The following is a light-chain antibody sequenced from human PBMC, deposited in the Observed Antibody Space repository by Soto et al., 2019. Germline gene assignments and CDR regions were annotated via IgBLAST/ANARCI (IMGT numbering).Light chain of an antibody. CDR2: NTS. V-gene: IGKV3-20*01. J-gene: IGKJ4*01. CDR3: QEYGSPLT. Sequence: EIVLTQSPGTLSLSPGERATLSCRASQSFGSTYLAWYQQKPGQAPRLLIYNTSSRAAGVPDRFSGSGSGTDFTLTISRLDPEDFAMYYCQEYGSPLTFGGGTKVEIK. CDR1: QSFGSTY.